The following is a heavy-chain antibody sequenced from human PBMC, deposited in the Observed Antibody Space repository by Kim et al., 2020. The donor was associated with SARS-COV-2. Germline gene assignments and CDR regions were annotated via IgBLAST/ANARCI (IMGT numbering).Heavy chain of an antibody. CDR1: GYTLTELS. D-gene: IGHD2-21*01. V-gene: IGHV1-24*01. J-gene: IGHJ4*02. CDR3: ATDLAIWPSQGPNPHYFDY. Sequence: ASVKVSCKVSGYTLTELSMHWVRQAPGKGLEWMGGFDPEDGETIYAQKFQGRVTMTEDPSTDTAYMELSSLRSEDTAVYYCATDLAIWPSQGPNPHYFDYWGQGTLVTVSS. CDR2: FDPEDGET.